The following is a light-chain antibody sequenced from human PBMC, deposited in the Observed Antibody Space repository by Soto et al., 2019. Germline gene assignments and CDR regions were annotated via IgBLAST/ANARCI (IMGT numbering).Light chain of an antibody. Sequence: QSALTQPASVSGSPGQSITIPCTGTSSDVGGYYFVSWYQQHPGKAPKLMIYDVSNRPSGVSTRFSGSKSGNTASLTISGLQAEDEADYFCSSYRSSGGTLRVFGGGTKLTVL. CDR3: SSYRSSGGTLRV. V-gene: IGLV2-14*01. CDR1: SSDVGGYYF. CDR2: DVS. J-gene: IGLJ3*02.